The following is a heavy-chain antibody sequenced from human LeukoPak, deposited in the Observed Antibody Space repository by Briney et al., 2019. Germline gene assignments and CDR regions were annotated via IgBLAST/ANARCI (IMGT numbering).Heavy chain of an antibody. V-gene: IGHV3-53*01. CDR1: GFVVTANY. CDR3: ALLSGGTFDY. CDR2: ISNGGDP. J-gene: IGHJ4*02. Sequence: GGSLRLSCAVSGFVVTANYLAWARQAPGKGLEWVSTISNGGDPFYGDSVKGRSTISRDESTNTFSLQLDSLRVEDMGVYYCALLSGGTFDYWGQGTQVTVAS. D-gene: IGHD2/OR15-2a*01.